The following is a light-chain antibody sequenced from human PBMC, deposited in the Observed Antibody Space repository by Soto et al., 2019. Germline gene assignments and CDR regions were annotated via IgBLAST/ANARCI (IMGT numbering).Light chain of an antibody. Sequence: EIVLTQSPGTLSLSPGARATLSCRASQSVSSSYLAWYQPKPGQAPRLLIYGASSRATGIPDRFSGSGSGTYFTVTISRLEPEDFAVYDWQQYGSSPRTFGQGTKVEIK. CDR3: QQYGSSPRT. CDR2: GAS. CDR1: QSVSSSY. J-gene: IGKJ1*01. V-gene: IGKV3-20*01.